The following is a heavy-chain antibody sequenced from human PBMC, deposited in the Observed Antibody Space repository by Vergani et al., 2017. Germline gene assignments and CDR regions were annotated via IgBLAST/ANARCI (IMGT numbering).Heavy chain of an antibody. V-gene: IGHV3-21*01. CDR3: GRVDCSGGSCYRFDY. J-gene: IGHJ4*02. D-gene: IGHD2-15*01. CDR1: GFTFSSYS. Sequence: VQLVESGGGLVKPGGSLRLSCAASGFTFSSYSMNWVRQAPGKGLGWVESISVSSSNISYADSVKGRFTISRDNAKNSRYLQMNSLRAEDTAVYYCGRVDCSGGSCYRFDYWGQGTLVTVSS. CDR2: ISVSSSNI.